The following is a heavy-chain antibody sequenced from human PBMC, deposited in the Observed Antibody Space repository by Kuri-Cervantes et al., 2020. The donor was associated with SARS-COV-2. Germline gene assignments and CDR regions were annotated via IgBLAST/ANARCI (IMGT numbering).Heavy chain of an antibody. D-gene: IGHD6-19*01. CDR1: GGSFSGYY. J-gene: IGHJ6*02. CDR2: INHSGST. CDR3: ARGGRIAVAGILLPLYYYGMDV. V-gene: IGHV4-34*01. Sequence: SQTLSLTCAVYGGSFSGYYWSWIRQPPGKGLEWIGEINHSGSTNYNPSLKSRVTIPVDTSKNQFFLKLSSVTAADTAVYYCARGGRIAVAGILLPLYYYGMDVWGQGTTVTVSS.